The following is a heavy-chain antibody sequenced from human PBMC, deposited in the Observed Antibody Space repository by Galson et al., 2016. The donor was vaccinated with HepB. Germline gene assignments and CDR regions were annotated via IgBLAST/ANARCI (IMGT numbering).Heavy chain of an antibody. CDR2: VYTGGLT. CDR3: ATVPTKGAYYFDY. CDR1: GFSASSNY. J-gene: IGHJ4*02. Sequence: SLRLSCAASGFSASSNYMTWVRRTPGKGLEWVSIVYTGGLTYYADSVKGRFTVSRDNSKNTLYLEMNSMRAEDTAVYYCATVPTKGAYYFDYWGQGTLVIVSS. V-gene: IGHV3-53*01. D-gene: IGHD2-21*01.